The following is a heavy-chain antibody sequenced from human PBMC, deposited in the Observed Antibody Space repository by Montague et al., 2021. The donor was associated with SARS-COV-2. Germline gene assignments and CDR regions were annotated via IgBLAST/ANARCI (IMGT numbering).Heavy chain of an antibody. D-gene: IGHD6-13*01. CDR1: GFSLSTSGMC. V-gene: IGHV2-70*11. J-gene: IGHJ4*02. CDR2: IDWDDDK. Sequence: PALVTPTQTLTLTCTFSGFSLSTSGMCESWIRQPPGKALEWLARIDWDDDKYYSTSLKTRLTISKDTSKNQVVLTMTNMDPVDTATYYCAREIAAAPDYWGQGTLVTVSS. CDR3: AREIAAAPDY.